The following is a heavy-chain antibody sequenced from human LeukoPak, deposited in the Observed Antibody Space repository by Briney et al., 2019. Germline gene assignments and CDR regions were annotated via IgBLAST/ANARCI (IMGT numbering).Heavy chain of an antibody. CDR1: GGSISSHY. V-gene: IGHV4-59*11. D-gene: IGHD6-6*01. Sequence: PSETLSLTRTVSGGSISSHYWSWIRQPPGKGLEWIGYIYYSGSTNYNPSLKSRVTISVDTSKNQFSLKLSSVTAADTAVYYCARTITAGRYNDYWGQGTLVTVSS. CDR2: IYYSGST. J-gene: IGHJ4*02. CDR3: ARTITAGRYNDY.